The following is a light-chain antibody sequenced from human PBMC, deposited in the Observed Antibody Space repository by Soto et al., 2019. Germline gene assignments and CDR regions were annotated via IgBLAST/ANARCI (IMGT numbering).Light chain of an antibody. Sequence: QSALTQPPSASGSPGQSVTISCIGTASDIGRYNYVPWYQHHPGKAPKLIIYEVTKRPSGVPDRFSGSKSGNTASPTVSGLQADDEADYYCNSYVGSNNYVFGTGTKVTVL. J-gene: IGLJ1*01. CDR2: EVT. CDR1: ASDIGRYNY. CDR3: NSYVGSNNYV. V-gene: IGLV2-8*01.